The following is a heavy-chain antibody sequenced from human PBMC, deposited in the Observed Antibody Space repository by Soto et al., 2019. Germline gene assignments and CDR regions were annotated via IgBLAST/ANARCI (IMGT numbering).Heavy chain of an antibody. D-gene: IGHD6-13*01. CDR1: GGSIGGSTYY. V-gene: IGHV4-39*01. CDR2: IYYSGNT. J-gene: IGHJ4*02. Sequence: SETLSLTCTVSGGSIGGSTYYWGWIRQPPGKGLEWIGSIYYSGNTYYNPSLKSRVMMSVDTSNNQFSLKLTFVTAADTAVYYCASRHSSPYFDYWGQGTLVTVSS. CDR3: ASRHSSPYFDY.